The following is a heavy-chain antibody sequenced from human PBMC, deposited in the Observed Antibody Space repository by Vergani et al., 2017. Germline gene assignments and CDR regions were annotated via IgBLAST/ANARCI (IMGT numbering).Heavy chain of an antibody. CDR2: IYYSGST. Sequence: QVQLQESGPGLVKPSETLSLTCTVSGGSISSYYWSWIRQPPGKGLEWIGYIYYSGSTNYNPSLKSRVTISVDTSKNQFSLKLSSVTAADTAVYYWASTSTTYYYYDSSGYYPTVAFDIWGQGTMVTVSS. J-gene: IGHJ3*02. CDR3: ASTSTTYYYYDSSGYYPTVAFDI. V-gene: IGHV4-59*01. D-gene: IGHD3-22*01. CDR1: GGSISSYY.